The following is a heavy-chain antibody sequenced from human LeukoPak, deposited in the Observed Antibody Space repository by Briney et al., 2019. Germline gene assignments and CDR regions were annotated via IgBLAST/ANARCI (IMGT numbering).Heavy chain of an antibody. D-gene: IGHD5-24*01. J-gene: IGHJ4*02. CDR1: GFTFSDTW. V-gene: IGHV3-74*01. CDR3: VRDGHGWRD. Sequence: PGGSLRLSCVASGFTFSDTWMHSVRQDPGKGLVWVSRVNSEVSSISYADGVKGRFTLSRDNAKNTLYLQMNSLRVEDTGLNYCVRDGHGWRDWGQGVLVSVP. CDR2: VNSEVSSI.